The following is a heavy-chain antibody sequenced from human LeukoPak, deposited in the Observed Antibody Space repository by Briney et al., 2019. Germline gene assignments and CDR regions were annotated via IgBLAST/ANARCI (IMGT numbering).Heavy chain of an antibody. D-gene: IGHD3-22*01. CDR1: GGSISSSGYY. Sequence: SETLSLTCTVSGGSISSSGYYWGWIRQPPGKGLEWIGSIPSGGSTHYIPSLKSGVTISVDTPKNQFYLKLSSVTAEDTAVYYCARRSYDGSGYYYVDYWGQGTLVTVSS. CDR3: ARRSYDGSGYYYVDY. V-gene: IGHV4-39*01. CDR2: IPSGGST. J-gene: IGHJ4*02.